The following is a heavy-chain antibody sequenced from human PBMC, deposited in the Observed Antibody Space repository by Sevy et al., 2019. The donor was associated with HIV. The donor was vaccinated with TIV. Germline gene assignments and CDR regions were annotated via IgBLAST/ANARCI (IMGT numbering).Heavy chain of an antibody. V-gene: IGHV3-48*01. CDR2: ISSSGSTI. D-gene: IGHD3-3*01. CDR3: ARDGYYDFWSGPPGFDY. CDR1: GFTFSSYS. J-gene: IGHJ4*02. Sequence: GGSRRLSCAASGFTFSSYSMNWVRQAPGKGLEWVSYISSSGSTIYYADSVKGRFTISRDNAKNSLYLQMNSLRAEDTAVYYCARDGYYDFWSGPPGFDYWGQGTLVTVSS.